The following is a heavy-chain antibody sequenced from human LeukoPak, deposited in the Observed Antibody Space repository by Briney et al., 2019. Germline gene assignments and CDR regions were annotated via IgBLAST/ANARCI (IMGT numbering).Heavy chain of an antibody. CDR2: IRSKAYGGIT. CDR3: ARGPILLWLHNGMDV. CDR1: GFIFADHA. V-gene: IGHV3-49*04. J-gene: IGHJ6*02. Sequence: GRSLRLSCTASGFIFADHAMSWVRQAPGKGLECVGFIRSKAYGGITEYGASVRDRFTISRDDSNGIAYLQMNNLKSEDTAVYYCARGPILLWLHNGMDVWGPGTTVIVSS. D-gene: IGHD2/OR15-2a*01.